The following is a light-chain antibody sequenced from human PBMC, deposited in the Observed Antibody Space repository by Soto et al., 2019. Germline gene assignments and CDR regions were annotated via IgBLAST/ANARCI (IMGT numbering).Light chain of an antibody. CDR2: STS. CDR1: SGAVTSGHY. Sequence: QAVVTQEPSLTASPGGTVTLTCAPSSGAVTSGHYPHWFQQKPGQAPRALIYSTSNKQSWTPARFSGSLLGGKAALILSSVQPEDEAEYYCLLYYGGVWVFGGGTQLTVL. V-gene: IGLV7-43*01. J-gene: IGLJ7*01. CDR3: LLYYGGVWV.